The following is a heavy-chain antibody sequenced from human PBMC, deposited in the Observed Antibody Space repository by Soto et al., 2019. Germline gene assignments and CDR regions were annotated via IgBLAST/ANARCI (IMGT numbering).Heavy chain of an antibody. CDR2: IYYSGST. J-gene: IGHJ5*02. D-gene: IGHD3-22*01. CDR1: GGSISSGGYY. V-gene: IGHV4-31*03. Sequence: QVQLQESGPGLVKPSQTLSLTCTVSGGSISSGGYYWSWIRQHPGKGLEWIGYIYYSGSTYYNPSLKSRVTISVDTSKNQFSLKLSSVTAADTAVYYCARDCRSPIYDSSGYGWFDPWGQGTLVTVSS. CDR3: ARDCRSPIYDSSGYGWFDP.